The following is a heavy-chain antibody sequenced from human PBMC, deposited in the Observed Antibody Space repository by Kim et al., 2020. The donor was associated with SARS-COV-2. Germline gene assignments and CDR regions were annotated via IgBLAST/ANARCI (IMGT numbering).Heavy chain of an antibody. CDR1: GYTFTSYG. V-gene: IGHV1-18*01. CDR2: ISGYNGNK. CDR3: ARFHRTYYGSLRSYNHFDY. Sequence: ASVKVSCKASGYTFTSYGITWVRQAPGQGLEWMGWISGYNGNKNYAQKVQDRVNMTTDTSTSTAYMEVRSLRSDDTAVYYCARFHRTYYGSLRSYNHFDYWGQGTLVTVSS. J-gene: IGHJ4*02. D-gene: IGHD3-10*01.